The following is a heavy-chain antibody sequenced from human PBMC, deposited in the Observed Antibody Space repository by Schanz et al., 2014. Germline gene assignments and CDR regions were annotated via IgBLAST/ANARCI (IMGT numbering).Heavy chain of an antibody. CDR2: INSNGGST. CDR1: GFTFSSYA. V-gene: IGHV3-64*01. D-gene: IGHD6-19*01. Sequence: VQLVESGGGVVQPGGSLRLSCAASGFTFSSYAMHWVRQAPGKGLEYVSTINSNGGSTYYANSVKGRFSISRDNSKNTLYVQMNSLRAEDTAVYYCARHPSGWFIGNCDYWGQGTLVTVSS. J-gene: IGHJ4*02. CDR3: ARHPSGWFIGNCDY.